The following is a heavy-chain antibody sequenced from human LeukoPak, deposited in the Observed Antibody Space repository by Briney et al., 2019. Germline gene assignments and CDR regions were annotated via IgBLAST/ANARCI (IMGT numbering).Heavy chain of an antibody. CDR3: ARGREYNWKHPEPILLDY. D-gene: IGHD1-20*01. J-gene: IGHJ4*02. V-gene: IGHV4-34*01. CDR2: INHSGST. CDR1: GGSFSGYY. Sequence: SETLSLTCAVYGGSFSGYYWSWIRQPPGKGLEWIGEINHSGSTNYNPSLKSRVTISVDTSKNQFSLKLSSVTAADTAVYYCARGREYNWKHPEPILLDYWGQGTLVTVSS.